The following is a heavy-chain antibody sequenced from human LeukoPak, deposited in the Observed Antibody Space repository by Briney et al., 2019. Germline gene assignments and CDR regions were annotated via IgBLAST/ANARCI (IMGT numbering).Heavy chain of an antibody. CDR2: ISGSGGST. D-gene: IGHD5-24*01. V-gene: IGHV3-23*01. J-gene: IGHJ4*02. Sequence: GGSLRLSCEASGFPFSSYAMNWVRQAPGKGLEWVSTISGSGGSTYYADSVKGRFTISRDKSKNTVYLQMNSLRAEDAAVYYCTKERGYGYNHIDYWGQGTLVTVSS. CDR3: TKERGYGYNHIDY. CDR1: GFPFSSYA.